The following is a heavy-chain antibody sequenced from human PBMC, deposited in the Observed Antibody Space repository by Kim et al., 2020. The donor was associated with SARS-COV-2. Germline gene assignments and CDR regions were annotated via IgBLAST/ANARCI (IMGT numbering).Heavy chain of an antibody. D-gene: IGHD5-18*01. CDR1: GGSISSSSYY. J-gene: IGHJ4*02. Sequence: SETLSLTCTVFGGSISSSSYYWGWIRQPPGRGLEWIGSIYYSGSTYDNPSLKSRVTISVDTSKNQFSLKLSSVTAADTAVYYCARLALDGYSYGYSHPRDLDFDSWGQGTLVTVSS. CDR3: ARLALDGYSYGYSHPRDLDFDS. V-gene: IGHV4-39*01. CDR2: IYYSGST.